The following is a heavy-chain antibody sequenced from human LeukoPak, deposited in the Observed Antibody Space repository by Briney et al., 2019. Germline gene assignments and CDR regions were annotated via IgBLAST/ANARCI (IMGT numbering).Heavy chain of an antibody. V-gene: IGHV3-23*01. CDR1: GFTFSSYA. CDR3: ARQTAMGRSGDY. D-gene: IGHD5-18*01. J-gene: IGHJ4*02. Sequence: PGGSLRLSCAASGFTFSSYAMSWVRQAPGKGLEWVSAISGSGGSTYYADSVKGRFTISRDNSKNTLYLQMNSLKASDTAMYYCARQTAMGRSGDYWGQGTLVTVSS. CDR2: ISGSGGST.